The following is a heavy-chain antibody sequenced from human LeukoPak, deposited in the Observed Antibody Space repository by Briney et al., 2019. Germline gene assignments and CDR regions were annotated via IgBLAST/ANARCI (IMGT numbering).Heavy chain of an antibody. D-gene: IGHD2-8*01. CDR1: GFTFSSYG. CDR2: ISYDGSNK. CDR3: ARVPLMVYDNWFDP. Sequence: GGSLRLSCAASGFTFSSYGMHWVRQAPGKGLEWVAVISYDGSNKYYADSVKGRFTISRDNSKNTLYLQMNSLRAEDTALYYCARVPLMVYDNWFDPWGQGTLVTVSS. J-gene: IGHJ5*02. V-gene: IGHV3-30*03.